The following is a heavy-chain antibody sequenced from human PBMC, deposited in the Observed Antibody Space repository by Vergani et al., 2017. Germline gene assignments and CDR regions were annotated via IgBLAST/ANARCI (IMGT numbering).Heavy chain of an antibody. D-gene: IGHD5-18*01. Sequence: EVQLVESGGGLVQPGGSLRLSCAASGFTFSSYEMNWVRQAPGKGLEWVSYISSSSSYIYYADSVKGRFTISRDNAKNSLYLQMNSLRAEDTAVYYCARVGGYSYGYDYWGQGTLVTVSS. CDR3: ARVGGYSYGYDY. CDR2: ISSSSSYI. V-gene: IGHV3-48*03. J-gene: IGHJ4*02. CDR1: GFTFSSYE.